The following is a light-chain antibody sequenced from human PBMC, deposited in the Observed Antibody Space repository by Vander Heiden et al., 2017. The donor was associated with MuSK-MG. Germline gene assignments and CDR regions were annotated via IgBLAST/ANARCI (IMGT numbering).Light chain of an antibody. Sequence: EIVLTQSPATLSLSPGERATLSCRASQSVSSYLAWYQQKPGQAPRLIIYDASNRASGIPGRFSGSGSAKDFTLTSSSREHEDFAVYYCQQRSIWITFGQGTQLEIK. CDR2: DAS. CDR1: QSVSSY. CDR3: QQRSIWIT. V-gene: IGKV3-11*01. J-gene: IGKJ5*01.